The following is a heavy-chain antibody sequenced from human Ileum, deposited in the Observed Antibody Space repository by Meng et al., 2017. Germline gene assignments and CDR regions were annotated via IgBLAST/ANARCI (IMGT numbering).Heavy chain of an antibody. V-gene: IGHV3-33*01. Sequence: GGSLRLSCAASGFTFSSYGMHWVRQAPGKGLEWVAVIWYDASNKYYGESVEGRFTIPRDNSKNTVYLEMRSLRADDTAVYYCARGHYYYGSGRPIDYWGQGTLVTVSS. CDR2: IWYDASNK. D-gene: IGHD3-10*01. CDR1: GFTFSSYG. CDR3: ARGHYYYGSGRPIDY. J-gene: IGHJ4*02.